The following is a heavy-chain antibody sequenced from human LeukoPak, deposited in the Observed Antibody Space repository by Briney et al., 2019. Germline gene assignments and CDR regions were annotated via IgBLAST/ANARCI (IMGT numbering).Heavy chain of an antibody. CDR3: ARGGIVVVPAAKDAMYNWFDP. D-gene: IGHD2-2*01. CDR1: GGSFSGYY. J-gene: IGHJ5*02. V-gene: IGHV4-34*01. CDR2: INHSGST. Sequence: SETLSLTCAVYGGSFSGYYWSWIRQPPGKGLEWIGEINHSGSTNYNPSLKSRVTISVDTSKTQFSLKLSSVTAADTAVYYCARGGIVVVPAAKDAMYNWFDPWGQGTLVTVSS.